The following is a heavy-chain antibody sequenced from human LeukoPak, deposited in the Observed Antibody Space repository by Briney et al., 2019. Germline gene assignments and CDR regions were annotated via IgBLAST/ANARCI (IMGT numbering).Heavy chain of an antibody. CDR1: GFTYSTYA. J-gene: IGHJ4*02. Sequence: GGSLRLSCAASGFTYSTYAMSWVRQAPGRGLEWVSGICGSGGCTYYADSVKGRFTISRDNSKNTLYLQMNSLRVEDTAVYYCASTPFYDYVWGSYRYRGLFDNWGQGTLVSVSS. V-gene: IGHV3-23*01. CDR2: ICGSGGCT. CDR3: ASTPFYDYVWGSYRYRGLFDN. D-gene: IGHD3-16*02.